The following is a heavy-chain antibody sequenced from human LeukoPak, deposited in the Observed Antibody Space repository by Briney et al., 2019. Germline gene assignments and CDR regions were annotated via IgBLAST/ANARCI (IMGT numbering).Heavy chain of an antibody. V-gene: IGHV4-4*07. J-gene: IGHJ6*03. Sequence: PSETLSLTCTVSDTSINTYYWSWIRQPAGKGLEWIGHIYTTGTTNYNPSLKSRVTISVDTSKNQFSLKLSSVTAADTAVYYCARLSVLLWFGETGMDVWGKGTTVTISS. CDR1: DTSINTYY. CDR2: IYTTGTT. CDR3: ARLSVLLWFGETGMDV. D-gene: IGHD3-10*01.